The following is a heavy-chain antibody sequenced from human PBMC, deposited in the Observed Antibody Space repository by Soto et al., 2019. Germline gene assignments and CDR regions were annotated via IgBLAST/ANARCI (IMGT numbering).Heavy chain of an antibody. D-gene: IGHD6-19*01. J-gene: IGHJ4*02. CDR3: AKTITLSPSDDSRGRGALIDH. CDR1: GFTFSVFG. CDR2: ISHEGNRK. Sequence: QVHLVESGGGVVQPGGSLRLSCAASGFTFSVFGMHWVRQAPGKGPEWVAVISHEGNRKHYADSVKGRFTISRDNAKNTPSLLMDSLRPEDTALYYCAKTITLSPSDDSRGRGALIDHWGQGTLVTVSS. V-gene: IGHV3-30*18.